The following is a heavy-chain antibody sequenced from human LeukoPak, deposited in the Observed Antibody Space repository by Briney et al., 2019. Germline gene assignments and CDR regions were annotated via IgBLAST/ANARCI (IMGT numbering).Heavy chain of an antibody. Sequence: ASVKVSCKASGYTFSNYNIHWLRQAPGQGLEWMGWINPNSGGTNYAQKFQGRVTMTRDTSISTAYMELSRLRSDDTAVYYCARDRDSSSWYWVGYYYYMDVWGKGTTVTVSS. J-gene: IGHJ6*03. D-gene: IGHD6-13*01. CDR3: ARDRDSSSWYWVGYYYYMDV. CDR2: INPNSGGT. CDR1: GYTFSNYN. V-gene: IGHV1-2*02.